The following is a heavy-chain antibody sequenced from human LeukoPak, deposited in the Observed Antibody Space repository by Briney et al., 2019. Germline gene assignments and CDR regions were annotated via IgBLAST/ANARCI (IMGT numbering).Heavy chain of an antibody. V-gene: IGHV4-38-2*01. CDR1: SYSISSGSY. Sequence: SETLSLTCAVSSYSISSGSYWGWIRQSPGKGLEWVWSIFHSGNSYYNPSLKSRLTMSVDTSKNQFSLKLTSVTAADTALYYCARVTYVDDMLYQYFDYWGQGILVTVSS. D-gene: IGHD4-17*01. CDR3: ARVTYVDDMLYQYFDY. CDR2: IFHSGNS. J-gene: IGHJ4*02.